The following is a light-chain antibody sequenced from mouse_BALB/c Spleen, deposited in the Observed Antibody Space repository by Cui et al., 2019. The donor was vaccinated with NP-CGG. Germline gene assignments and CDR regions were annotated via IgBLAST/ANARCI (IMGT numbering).Light chain of an antibody. J-gene: IGLJ1*01. CDR2: GTN. V-gene: IGLV1*01. Sequence: QAVVTQESALPTSPGETVTLTCRSSTGAVTTSNYANWVQEKADHLFTGLIGGTNNRPPGVPARFSGSLIGDKAALTITGAQTEDEAIYFCALWYSNHWVFGGGTKLTVL. CDR3: ALWYSNHWV. CDR1: TGAVTTSNY.